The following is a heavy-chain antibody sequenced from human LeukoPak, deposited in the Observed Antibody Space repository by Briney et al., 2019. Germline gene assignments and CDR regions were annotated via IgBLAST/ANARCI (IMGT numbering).Heavy chain of an antibody. CDR1: GFTFSNYA. V-gene: IGHV3-64*01. CDR3: ARSRLLVTALGY. CDR2: ISPNGGST. Sequence: GGSLRLSCAVSGFTFSNYAMHWVRQAPGKGLEYVSTISPNGGSTYYANSVKGRFTISRDNSKNTLYLQMGSLRAEDMAVYYCARSRLLVTALGYWGQGTLVTVSS. D-gene: IGHD2-21*02. J-gene: IGHJ4*02.